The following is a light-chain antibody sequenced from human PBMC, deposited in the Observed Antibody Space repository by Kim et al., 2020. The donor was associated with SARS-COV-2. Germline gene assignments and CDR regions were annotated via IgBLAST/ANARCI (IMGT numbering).Light chain of an antibody. CDR2: DAS. J-gene: IGKJ4*01. CDR1: ESVSSY. V-gene: IGKV3-11*01. Sequence: PGERATRSCRASESVSSYLAWYQQKPGQAPRLLIYDASKWATGIPARFSGSGSGTDFTLTISSLEPEDFAVYYCQQRSNWPPKLTFGGGTKVDIK. CDR3: QQRSNWPPKLT.